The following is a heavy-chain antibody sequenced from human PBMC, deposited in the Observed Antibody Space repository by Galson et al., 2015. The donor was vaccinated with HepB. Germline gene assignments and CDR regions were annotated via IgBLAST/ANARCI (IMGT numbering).Heavy chain of an antibody. CDR1: GFTFSSYG. CDR2: IWYDGSNK. D-gene: IGHD3-3*01. J-gene: IGHJ6*03. V-gene: IGHV3-33*01. Sequence: SLRLSCAASGFTFSSYGMHWVRQAPGKGLEWVAVIWYDGSNKYYADSVKGRFTISRDNSKNTLYLQMNSLRAEDTAVYYCARANPATHYDFWIRGAVDYYYYYMDVWGKGTTVTVSS. CDR3: ARANPATHYDFWIRGAVDYYYYYMDV.